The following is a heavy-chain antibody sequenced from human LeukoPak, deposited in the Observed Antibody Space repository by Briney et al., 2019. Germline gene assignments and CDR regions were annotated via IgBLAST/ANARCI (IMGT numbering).Heavy chain of an antibody. V-gene: IGHV1-69*05. CDR2: IIPIFGTA. Sequence: SVKVSCKASGGTFSSYAISWVRQAPGQGLEWMGRIIPIFGTANYAQKFQGRVTITTDESTSTAYMELSSLRSEDMAVYYCARSAQNNIVLMVYATNDAFDIWGQGTMVTVSS. CDR3: ARSAQNNIVLMVYATNDAFDI. D-gene: IGHD2-8*01. CDR1: GGTFSSYA. J-gene: IGHJ3*02.